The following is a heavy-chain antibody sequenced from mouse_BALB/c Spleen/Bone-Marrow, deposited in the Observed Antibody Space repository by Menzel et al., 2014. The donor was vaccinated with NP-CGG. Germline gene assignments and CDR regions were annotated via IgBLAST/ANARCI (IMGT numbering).Heavy chain of an antibody. CDR2: ISSGGTYT. J-gene: IGHJ4*01. CDR1: GFTFSSYG. V-gene: IGHV5-6*01. CDR3: TRQGTTVVAPAMDY. Sequence: EVQRVESGGDLVKPGGSLKLSCAASGFTFSSYGMSWVRQTPDKRLEWVATISSGGTYTYYPDSGKGRFTISRDNAKHTLYLQMSSLKSEDTAMYYCTRQGTTVVAPAMDYWGQGTSVTVSS. D-gene: IGHD1-1*01.